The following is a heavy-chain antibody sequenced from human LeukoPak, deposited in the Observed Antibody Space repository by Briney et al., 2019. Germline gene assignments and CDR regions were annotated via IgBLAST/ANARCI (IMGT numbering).Heavy chain of an antibody. V-gene: IGHV3-53*01. J-gene: IGHJ3*02. Sequence: RGSLILSCAASGFTVSLYYMTWVRQAPGKGLEWVSVIYSGGPTYYADSVKGRFTISRDNSKNTVYLQMNSLRGEDTAVYFCARGWVVATGGFDMWGQGTMVTVSS. CDR1: GFTVSLYY. CDR2: IYSGGPT. D-gene: IGHD2-8*02. CDR3: ARGWVVATGGFDM.